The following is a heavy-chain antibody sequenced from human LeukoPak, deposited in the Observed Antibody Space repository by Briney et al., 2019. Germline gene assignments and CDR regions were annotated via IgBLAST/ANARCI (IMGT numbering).Heavy chain of an antibody. CDR3: ARDFSEYSSSWYRFDY. D-gene: IGHD6-13*01. Sequence: PGGSLRLSCAASGFTFSSYAMSWVRQAPGKGLEWVSYIRSTSRTIYYADSVKGRFTISRDNAKNSLYLQMNSLRAEDTAVYYCARDFSEYSSSWYRFDYWGQGTLVTVSS. J-gene: IGHJ4*02. CDR2: IRSTSRTI. CDR1: GFTFSSYA. V-gene: IGHV3-48*01.